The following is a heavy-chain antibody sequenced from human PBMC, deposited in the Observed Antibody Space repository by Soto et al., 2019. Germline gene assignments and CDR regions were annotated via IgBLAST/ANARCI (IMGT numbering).Heavy chain of an antibody. Sequence: PSETLSLTCAVSGGSISAYYWSWIRQPPGKGLEWIGEINHSGGTSYNPSLKSRVTISVDTSKNQFSLKLTSVTAADRAVYYCARRSGNAGATSHAYDNWGQGKLVTVSS. J-gene: IGHJ3*02. CDR1: GGSISAYY. D-gene: IGHD1-26*01. CDR3: ARRSGNAGATSHAYDN. CDR2: INHSGGT. V-gene: IGHV4-34*01.